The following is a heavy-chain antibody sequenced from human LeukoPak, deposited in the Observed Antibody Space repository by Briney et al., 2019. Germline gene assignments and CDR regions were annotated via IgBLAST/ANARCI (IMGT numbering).Heavy chain of an antibody. CDR3: ARDRYYYGSGSYYLDY. CDR2: IYTSGST. Sequence: SETLSLTCTVSGGSISSYYWSWIRQPAGKGLEWIGRIYTSGSTNYNPSLKSRVTMSVDTSKNQFSLKLSSVTAADTAVYYCARDRYYYGSGSYYLDYWGQGTLVTVSS. V-gene: IGHV4-4*07. D-gene: IGHD3-10*01. J-gene: IGHJ4*02. CDR1: GGSISSYY.